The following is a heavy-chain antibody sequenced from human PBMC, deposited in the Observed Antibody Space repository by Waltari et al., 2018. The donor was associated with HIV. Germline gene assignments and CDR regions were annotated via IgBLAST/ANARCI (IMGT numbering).Heavy chain of an antibody. CDR3: AKGDCNSPSCPFDF. Sequence: EVQLLESGGGLIEPGGSLRLSCVGSGFIFSSYAMSWVRQAPGKGLGWVLGISVSGNSTYYAGSVKGRFIISRDNSKNTVFLQMNGLRAEDTAVYYCAKGDCNSPSCPFDFWGQVTLVTVSS. CDR2: ISVSGNST. V-gene: IGHV3-23*01. D-gene: IGHD2-2*01. CDR1: GFIFSSYA. J-gene: IGHJ4*02.